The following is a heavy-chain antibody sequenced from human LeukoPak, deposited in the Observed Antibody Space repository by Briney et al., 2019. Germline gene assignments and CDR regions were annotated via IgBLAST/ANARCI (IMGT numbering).Heavy chain of an antibody. CDR2: MNHNSGNK. Sequence: ASVKVSCKASGYTFTSYDMNWVRHATGQGLVWMGWMNHNSGNKGYAQKFQGRDTMTRNTSTSTAYMELSSLRSEDTAVYYCASGLITMIVVVTDGDNGFDPWGQGTLVTVSS. J-gene: IGHJ5*02. CDR3: ASGLITMIVVVTDGDNGFDP. CDR1: GYTFTSYD. D-gene: IGHD3-22*01. V-gene: IGHV1-8*01.